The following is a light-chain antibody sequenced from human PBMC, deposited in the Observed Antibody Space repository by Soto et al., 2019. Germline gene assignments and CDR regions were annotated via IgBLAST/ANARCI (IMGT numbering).Light chain of an antibody. J-gene: IGLJ2*01. V-gene: IGLV1-47*02. CDR3: AAWDDNMRGYWV. CDR2: TDN. Sequence: QLVLTQPPAASWTPGQRVTISCSGSTSNIGSNSVYWYQHLPGTAPKLLIYTDNQRPSGVPDRFSGSKSGTSASLAISGLRSEDEADYVGAAWDDNMRGYWVFGGGTKLTVL. CDR1: TSNIGSNS.